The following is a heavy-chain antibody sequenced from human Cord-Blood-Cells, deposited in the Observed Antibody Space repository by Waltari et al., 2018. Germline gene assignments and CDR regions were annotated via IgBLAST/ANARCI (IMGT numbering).Heavy chain of an antibody. Sequence: QVTLRESGPALVKPTQTLPLTCTFSGFSLSPIGMFVRWSRQPPGKALEWLALIDWYDDKYYRTSLKTRLTMSKDTSKKQVVLTMTHMVPVDTATYDCARRQLGIHEYWGQGTLVTVSS. V-gene: IGHV2-70*01. CDR1: GFSLSPIGMF. D-gene: IGHD7-27*01. CDR2: IDWYDDK. CDR3: ARRQLGIHEY. J-gene: IGHJ4*02.